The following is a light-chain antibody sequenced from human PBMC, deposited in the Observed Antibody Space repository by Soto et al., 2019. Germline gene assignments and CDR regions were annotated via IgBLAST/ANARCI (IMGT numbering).Light chain of an antibody. V-gene: IGKV1-12*01. CDR2: GAS. CDR1: QGISSW. J-gene: IGKJ1*01. CDR3: QQGNSFPWT. Sequence: DIQMTQSPSYVSASVGDRVTITCRASQGISSWLVWYQQKPGKAPKLLIYGASTLQSGVPSRFSGSGSGTDFTLTISSLQPEDSASYYCQQGNSFPWTFGQGTKVEVK.